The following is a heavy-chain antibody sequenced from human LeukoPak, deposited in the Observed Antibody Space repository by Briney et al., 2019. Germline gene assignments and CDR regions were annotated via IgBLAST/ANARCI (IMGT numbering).Heavy chain of an antibody. Sequence: GGSLRLSCAASGFAFSSYEMHWVRQAPGKGLEWVSYISSSGSTIYYAGSVKGRFTISRDNAKNSLYLQMNSLRAEDTAVYYCARDPYSGTYGDTYYYYMDVWGKGTTVTISS. J-gene: IGHJ6*03. D-gene: IGHD1-26*01. CDR3: ARDPYSGTYGDTYYYYMDV. CDR1: GFAFSSYE. CDR2: ISSSGSTI. V-gene: IGHV3-48*03.